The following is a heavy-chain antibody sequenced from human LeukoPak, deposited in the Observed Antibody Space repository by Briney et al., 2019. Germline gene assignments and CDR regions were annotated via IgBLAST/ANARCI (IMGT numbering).Heavy chain of an antibody. Sequence: PGGSLRLSCAASGFTFSSYSMNWVRQAPGKGLEWVSSISSSSSYIYYADSVKGRFTISRDNDKNSLYLQMNSLRAEDTAVYYCARGGQQLAYHFDYWGQGTLVTVSS. D-gene: IGHD6-6*01. CDR2: ISSSSSYI. J-gene: IGHJ4*02. V-gene: IGHV3-21*01. CDR3: ARGGQQLAYHFDY. CDR1: GFTFSSYS.